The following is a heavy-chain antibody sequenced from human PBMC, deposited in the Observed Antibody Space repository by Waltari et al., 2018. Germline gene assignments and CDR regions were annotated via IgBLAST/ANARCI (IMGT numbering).Heavy chain of an antibody. CDR1: GYTFTGYY. D-gene: IGHD4-17*01. V-gene: IGHV1-2*02. CDR2: INPNSGGT. Sequence: QVQLVQSGAEVKKPGASVKVSCKASGYTFTGYYMHWVRQAPGQGLEWLGWINPNSGGTNDAQKFQGRVTMTRDTSISTAYMELSRLRSDDTAVYYCARGKRTTTVVTPGYWGQGTLVTVSS. J-gene: IGHJ4*02. CDR3: ARGKRTTTVVTPGY.